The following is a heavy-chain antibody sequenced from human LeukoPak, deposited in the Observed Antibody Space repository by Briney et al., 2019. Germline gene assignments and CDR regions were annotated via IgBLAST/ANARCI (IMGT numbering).Heavy chain of an antibody. Sequence: GGSLRLSCATSGFTFRHYGMHWGRQAPGKGLEWVAVIWSDGTEKYYGDSVKGRFTISRDNSKKTVYLQKYSLRVEDAAVSYSAKDAQRRFDFSNSLESWGQGTLVTVSS. CDR1: GFTFRHYG. CDR2: IWSDGTEK. CDR3: AKDAQRRFDFSNSLES. J-gene: IGHJ4*02. D-gene: IGHD4-11*01. V-gene: IGHV3-33*06.